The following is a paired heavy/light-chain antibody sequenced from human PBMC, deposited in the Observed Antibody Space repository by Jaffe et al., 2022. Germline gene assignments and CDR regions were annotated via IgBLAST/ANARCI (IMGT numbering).Light chain of an antibody. Sequence: QSVLTQPPSVSAAPGQKVTISCSGSSSTIGNNYVSWYQQLPGTAPKLLIYENNKRPSGIPDRFSGSKSGTSATLGITGLQTGDEADYYCGTWDSSLSAWVFGGGTKLTVL. CDR3: GTWDSSLSAWV. J-gene: IGLJ3*02. CDR2: ENN. CDR1: SSTIGNNY. V-gene: IGLV1-51*02.
Heavy chain of an antibody. V-gene: IGHV4-38-2*01. D-gene: IGHD1-1*01. J-gene: IGHJ4*02. Sequence: QVQLQESGPGLVKPSETLSLTCAVSGYSISSGYYWGWIRQPPGKGLEWIGSISQSGSTYYSSSLKSRVTISVDTSKNQFSLKLNSVTAADTAVYHCARQTAGATGTTRKYYFDYWGQGTLVTVSS. CDR2: ISQSGST. CDR3: ARQTAGATGTTRKYYFDY. CDR1: GYSISSGYY.